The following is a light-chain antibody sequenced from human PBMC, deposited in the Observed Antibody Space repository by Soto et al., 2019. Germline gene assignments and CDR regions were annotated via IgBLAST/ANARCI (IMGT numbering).Light chain of an antibody. CDR3: LQYNNWPPWT. Sequence: EIVMTQSPATLSVSPGERATLSCRASQSVSSNLAWYQQKPGQASRLLIYGASTRATGIPARFSGSGSGTEFTLTISSLQSEDFAVYYCLQYNNWPPWTFGHGTKVEIK. CDR1: QSVSSN. J-gene: IGKJ1*01. V-gene: IGKV3-15*01. CDR2: GAS.